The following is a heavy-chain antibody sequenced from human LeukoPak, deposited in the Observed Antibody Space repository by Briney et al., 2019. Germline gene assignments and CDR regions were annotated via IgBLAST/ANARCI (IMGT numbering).Heavy chain of an antibody. D-gene: IGHD4-11*01. V-gene: IGHV1-2*02. CDR2: INPNSGGT. J-gene: IGHJ3*02. CDR3: ARFEPHDYDAFDI. Sequence: ASVKVSCKASGYTFTGYYMHWVRQAPGQGLEWMGWINPNSGGTNYAQKFQGRVTMTRDTSISTAYMELSRLRSDDTAVYYCARFEPHDYDAFDIWGQGTMVTVSS. CDR1: GYTFTGYY.